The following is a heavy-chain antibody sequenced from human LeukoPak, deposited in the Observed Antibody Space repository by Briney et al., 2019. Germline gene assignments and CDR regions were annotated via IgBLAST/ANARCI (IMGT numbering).Heavy chain of an antibody. CDR3: ARAGQQLVLGYFDY. CDR2: ISSSSSYA. V-gene: IGHV3-11*06. CDR1: GFTFSDYY. Sequence: GGSLRLSCAASGFTFSDYYMSWIRQAPGKGLEWVSYISSSSSYANYADSVKGRFTISRDNAKNSLYLQMNSLRAEDTAEYYCARAGQQLVLGYFDYWGQGTLVTVSS. D-gene: IGHD6-13*01. J-gene: IGHJ4*02.